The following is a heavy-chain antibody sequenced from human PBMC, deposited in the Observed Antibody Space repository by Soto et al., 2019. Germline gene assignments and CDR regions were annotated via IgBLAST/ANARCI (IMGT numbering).Heavy chain of an antibody. CDR2: ISSSSSYI. D-gene: IGHD2-2*01. V-gene: IGHV3-21*01. CDR1: GFTFSSYS. J-gene: IGHJ5*02. CDR3: ARDRVRVVVPAAINWFDP. Sequence: ESLRLSCAASGFTFSSYSMNWVRQAPGKGLEWVSSISSSSSYIYYADSVKGRFTISRDNAKNSLYLQMNSLRAEDTAVYYCARDRVRVVVPAAINWFDPWGQGTLVTVSS.